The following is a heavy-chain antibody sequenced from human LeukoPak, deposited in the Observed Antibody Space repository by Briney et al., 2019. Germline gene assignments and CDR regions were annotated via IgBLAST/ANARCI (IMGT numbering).Heavy chain of an antibody. J-gene: IGHJ3*02. CDR1: GGSISSYY. CDR2: IYYSGST. D-gene: IGHD3-22*01. CDR3: AGGKITMIVGSDAFDI. Sequence: SETLSLTCTVSGGSISSYYWSWIRQPPGKGLEWIGYIYYSGSTNYNPSLKSRVTISVDTSKNQFSLKLSSVTAADTAVYCCAGGKITMIVGSDAFDIWGQGTMVTVSS. V-gene: IGHV4-59*08.